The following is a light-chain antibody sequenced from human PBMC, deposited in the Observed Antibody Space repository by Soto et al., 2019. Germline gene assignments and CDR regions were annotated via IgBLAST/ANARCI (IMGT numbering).Light chain of an antibody. CDR3: SSYTSSDTYV. CDR2: EVS. CDR1: SSDVGGYNF. Sequence: QSALTQPASVSGSPGQSITISCTGTSSDVGGYNFVSWYQQHPGKAPKLIIFEVSNRPSGVSFRFSGSTSGNTASLTISGLQTEDEADYYCSSYTSSDTYVFGTGTKVTVL. V-gene: IGLV2-14*01. J-gene: IGLJ1*01.